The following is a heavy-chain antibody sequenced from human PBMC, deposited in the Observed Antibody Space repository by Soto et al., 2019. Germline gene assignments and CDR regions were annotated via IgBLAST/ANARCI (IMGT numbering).Heavy chain of an antibody. Sequence: SETLSLTCNVSGGPIKTGDYYWNWIRQPPGKGLEWIGYVFYSGATNYSPSLKSRAAISMDTSKNQLSLSLTSVTAADTAVYYCARAGFSYGHLLFWGQGIRVTVSS. CDR2: VFYSGAT. V-gene: IGHV4-30-4*01. CDR3: ARAGFSYGHLLF. CDR1: GGPIKTGDYY. D-gene: IGHD3-10*01. J-gene: IGHJ4*02.